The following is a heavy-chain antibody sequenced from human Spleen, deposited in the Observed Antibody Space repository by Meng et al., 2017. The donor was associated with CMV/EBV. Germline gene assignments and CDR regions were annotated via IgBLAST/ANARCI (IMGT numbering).Heavy chain of an antibody. CDR1: SSSSGGCY. Sequence: SSSSGGCYWGWIRQHPGKGMGWIGISYYSGSTYYNPTLKSRVTMSVDTSKNKFSLKLSSVTAADTAIYYCARDRGIDGSGSYEPFDPWGQGTLVTVSS. CDR3: ARDRGIDGSGSYEPFDP. V-gene: IGHV4-31*02. CDR2: SYYSGST. D-gene: IGHD3-10*01. J-gene: IGHJ5*02.